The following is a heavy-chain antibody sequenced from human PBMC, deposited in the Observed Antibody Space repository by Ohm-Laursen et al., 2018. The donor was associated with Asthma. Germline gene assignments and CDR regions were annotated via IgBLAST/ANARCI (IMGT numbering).Heavy chain of an antibody. CDR2: IIPMFGTA. CDR3: ARDRSGYGD. CDR1: GGTFSNYV. V-gene: IGHV1-69*13. D-gene: IGHD5-12*01. Sequence: GASVKVSCKASGGTFSNYVITWLRQAPGQGLEWMGGIIPMFGTANYAQKFQGRVTITADESTSTAYMELSSLRSEDTAVYYCARDRSGYGDWGQGTLVTVSS. J-gene: IGHJ4*02.